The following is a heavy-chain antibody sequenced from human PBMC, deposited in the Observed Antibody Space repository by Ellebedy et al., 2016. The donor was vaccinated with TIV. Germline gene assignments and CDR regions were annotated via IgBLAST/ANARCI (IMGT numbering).Heavy chain of an antibody. D-gene: IGHD2-2*01. J-gene: IGHJ5*02. CDR1: GFTFGSYA. CDR2: ISYDGSNK. Sequence: PGGSLRLSCAASGFTFGSYAMHRVRQAPGKGLEWVAVISYDGSNKYYADSVKGRFTISRDNSKNTLYLQMNSLRAEDTAVYYCARGDTSRDHPTKNWFDSWGQGTLVTVSS. CDR3: ARGDTSRDHPTKNWFDS. V-gene: IGHV3-30-3*01.